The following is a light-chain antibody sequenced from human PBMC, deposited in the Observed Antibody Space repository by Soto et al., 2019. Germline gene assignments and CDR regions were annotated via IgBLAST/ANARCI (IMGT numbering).Light chain of an antibody. Sequence: IQLTQSPSSLSASVGDRVTITCRASQNINSHLNWYQQKAGKTPQLVIHAASSLQSGVPLRFRSSGSGTDYTLTISGLQPEDSGTYYCQQSSTTWTFGQGTKVEVK. CDR2: AAS. CDR1: QNINSH. V-gene: IGKV1-39*01. CDR3: QQSSTTWT. J-gene: IGKJ1*01.